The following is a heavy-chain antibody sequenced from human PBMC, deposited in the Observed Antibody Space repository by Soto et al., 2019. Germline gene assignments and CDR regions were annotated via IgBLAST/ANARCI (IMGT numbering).Heavy chain of an antibody. V-gene: IGHV4-34*01. J-gene: IGHJ5*02. Sequence: QMQLQQWGAGLLKPSETLSLTCVVYGGSFSGHYWSWIRQPPGKGLEWIGEINHSGITNYNPSLKSRVTLSLDTSKNQFSLKLSSVTAADTAVYYCARVQPIVRGWGWFDPWGQGALVTVSS. CDR1: GGSFSGHY. D-gene: IGHD3-10*01. CDR3: ARVQPIVRGWGWFDP. CDR2: INHSGIT.